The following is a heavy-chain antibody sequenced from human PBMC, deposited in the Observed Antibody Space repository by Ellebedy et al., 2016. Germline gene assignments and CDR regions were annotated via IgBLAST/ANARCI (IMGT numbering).Heavy chain of an antibody. CDR3: ARVTVRLGELSFDY. CDR2: IYHSGST. V-gene: IGHV4-4*02. D-gene: IGHD3-16*02. CDR1: GGSISSSTW. J-gene: IGHJ4*02. Sequence: SETLSLXCAVSGGSISSSTWWSWARQPPGKGLEWLGEIYHSGSTNYNPSLKSRVTISVDKSKNQFSLKLSSVTAADTAVYYCARVTVRLGELSFDYWGQGTLVTVSS.